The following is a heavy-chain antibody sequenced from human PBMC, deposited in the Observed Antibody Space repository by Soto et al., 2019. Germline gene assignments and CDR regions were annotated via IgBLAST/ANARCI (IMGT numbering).Heavy chain of an antibody. CDR3: AVGTNSADVGAFDT. D-gene: IGHD1-26*01. Sequence: QVQLVESGGGVVQPGGSLRLSCAASALTLRRFGVHWVRQVPGKGLEGVRVISQDGGKKYYADFVKGRFTISRDNVKNTVHLQLNSLGADDMALYYCAVGTNSADVGAFDTWGPGTMVTVSA. CDR2: ISQDGGKK. J-gene: IGHJ3*02. CDR1: ALTLRRFG. V-gene: IGHV3-30*03.